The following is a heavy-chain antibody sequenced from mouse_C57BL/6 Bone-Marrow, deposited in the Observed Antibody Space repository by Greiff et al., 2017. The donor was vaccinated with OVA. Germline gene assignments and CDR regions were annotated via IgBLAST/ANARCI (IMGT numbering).Heavy chain of an antibody. CDR2: ISNGGGST. CDR1: GFTFSDFY. V-gene: IGHV5-12*01. Sequence: EVQGVESGGGLVQPGGSLKLSCAASGFTFSDFYMYWIRQTPEKRLEWVAYISNGGGSTYYPDTVKGRFTIFRDNAKNTLYLQMSRLKSEDTAMYYCARLDAMDYWGQGTSVTVSS. CDR3: ARLDAMDY. J-gene: IGHJ4*01.